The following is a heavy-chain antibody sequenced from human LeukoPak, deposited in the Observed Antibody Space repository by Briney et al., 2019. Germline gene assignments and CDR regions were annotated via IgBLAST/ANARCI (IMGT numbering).Heavy chain of an antibody. CDR3: ARRGRVVVVPAAIRGALFQRQAWFDP. CDR1: GGSFSGYY. Sequence: PSETLSLTCAVYGGSFSGYYWSWIRQPPGKGLEWIGEINHSGSTNYNPSLKSRVTISVDTSKNQFSLKLSSVTAADTAVYYCARRGRVVVVPAAIRGALFQRQAWFDPWGQGTLVTVSS. CDR2: INHSGST. V-gene: IGHV4-34*01. J-gene: IGHJ5*02. D-gene: IGHD2-2*01.